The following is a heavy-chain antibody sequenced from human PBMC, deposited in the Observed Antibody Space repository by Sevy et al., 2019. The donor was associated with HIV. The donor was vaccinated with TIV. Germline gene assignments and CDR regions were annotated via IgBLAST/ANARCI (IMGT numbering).Heavy chain of an antibody. Sequence: GGSQRLSCAASGFTFSSYNMNWVRQAPGKGLEWVSSISSSSSYIYYADSVKGRFTISRDNAKNSLYLQMNSLRAEDTAVYYCARDDVVITRYFDYWGQGTLVTVSS. D-gene: IGHD3-22*01. CDR1: GFTFSSYN. CDR3: ARDDVVITRYFDY. J-gene: IGHJ4*02. V-gene: IGHV3-21*01. CDR2: ISSSSSYI.